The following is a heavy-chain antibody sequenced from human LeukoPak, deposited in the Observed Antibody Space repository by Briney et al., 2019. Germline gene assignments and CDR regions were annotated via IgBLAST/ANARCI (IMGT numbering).Heavy chain of an antibody. V-gene: IGHV4-39*01. CDR2: IYYSGST. CDR3: ARPMVSAYYYYMDV. J-gene: IGHJ6*03. D-gene: IGHD2-8*01. Sequence: PSETLSLTCTVSGGSISSSSYYWGWIRQPPGKGLEWIGSIYYSGSTYYNPSLKSRVTISVDTSKNQFSLKLSSVTAADTAVYYCARPMVSAYYYYMDVWGKGTTVTVSS. CDR1: GGSISSSSYY.